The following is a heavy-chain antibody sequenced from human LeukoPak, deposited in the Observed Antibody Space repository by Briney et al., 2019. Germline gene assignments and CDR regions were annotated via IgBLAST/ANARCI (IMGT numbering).Heavy chain of an antibody. CDR1: GFTFSSYA. V-gene: IGHV3-23*01. J-gene: IGHJ4*02. CDR3: AKDALRETTYLWGGY. D-gene: IGHD3-16*01. CDR2: ISGSGGST. Sequence: GGSLGLSCAASGFTFSSYAMSWVRQAPGKGLEWVSAISGSGGSTYYADSVKGRFTISRDNSKNTLYLQMNSLRAEDTAVYYCAKDALRETTYLWGGYWGQGTLVTVSS.